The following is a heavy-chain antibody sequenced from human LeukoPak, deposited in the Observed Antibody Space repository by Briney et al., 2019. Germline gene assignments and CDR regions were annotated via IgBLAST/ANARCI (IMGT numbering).Heavy chain of an antibody. CDR3: ATDFTFGGVIVRQTGVY. D-gene: IGHD3-16*02. J-gene: IGHJ4*02. V-gene: IGHV1-8*03. CDR2: MNPNSGNT. CDR1: GYTFTSYD. Sequence: ASVKVSCKASGYTFTSYDINWVRQATGQGLEWMGWMNPNSGNTGYAQKFQGRVTITRNTSISTAYMELSSLRSEDTAVYYCATDFTFGGVIVRQTGVYWGQGTLVTVSS.